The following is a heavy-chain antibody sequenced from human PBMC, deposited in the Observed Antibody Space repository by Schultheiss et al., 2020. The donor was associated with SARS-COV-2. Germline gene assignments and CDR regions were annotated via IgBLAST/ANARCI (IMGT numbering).Heavy chain of an antibody. J-gene: IGHJ6*02. V-gene: IGHV3-23*01. Sequence: GGSLRLSCAASGFTFSSYAMSWVRQAPGKGLEWVSGINNSGASTYYADSVKGRFTISRDNSKNTLYLQMNSLRVEDTAIYYCAKEVNHYYYFAMDVWGQGTTVTVSS. CDR3: AKEVNHYYYFAMDV. CDR1: GFTFSSYA. D-gene: IGHD2-21*01. CDR2: INNSGAST.